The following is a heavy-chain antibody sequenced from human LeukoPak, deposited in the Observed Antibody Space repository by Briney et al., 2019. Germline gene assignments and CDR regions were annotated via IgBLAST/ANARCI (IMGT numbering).Heavy chain of an antibody. J-gene: IGHJ4*02. CDR2: ISGSGGST. Sequence: GGSLRLSCGGSGFTFKSFSMHWVRQAPGKGLEWVSAISGSGGSTYYADSVKGRFTISRDNSKNTLYLQMNSLRAEDTAVYYCAKDPTYYDFWSGYIFNYFDYWGQGTLVTVSS. V-gene: IGHV3-23*01. CDR1: GFTFKSFS. D-gene: IGHD3-3*01. CDR3: AKDPTYYDFWSGYIFNYFDY.